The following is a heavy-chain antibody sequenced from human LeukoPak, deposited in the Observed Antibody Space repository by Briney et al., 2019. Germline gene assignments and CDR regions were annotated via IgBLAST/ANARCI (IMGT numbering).Heavy chain of an antibody. CDR1: GFTFSDYY. J-gene: IGHJ4*02. D-gene: IGHD2-15*01. CDR3: AKAPVTSCRGAFCYPLDC. V-gene: IGHV3-23*01. Sequence: GGSLRLSCAASGFTFSDYYMSWVRQAPGKGLEWVSAISSSDDGTYHAGSVRGRFTISRDSSKNTLYLQMNNLRTEDAAIYYCAKAPVTSCRGAFCYPLDCWGQGTLVTVS. CDR2: ISSSDDGT.